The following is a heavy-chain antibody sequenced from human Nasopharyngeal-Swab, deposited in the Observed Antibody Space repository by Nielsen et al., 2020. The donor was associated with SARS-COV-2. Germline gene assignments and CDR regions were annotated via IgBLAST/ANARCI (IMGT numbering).Heavy chain of an antibody. CDR3: ATHYYDSSGYFQGDY. CDR1: GASISSSSYY. V-gene: IGHV4-39*01. D-gene: IGHD3-22*01. CDR2: IYYSGST. J-gene: IGHJ4*02. Sequence: GSLRLSCTVSGASISSSSYYWGWIRQPPGEGLEWIGSIYYSGSTYYNPSLKSRVTISVATSKNQFSLNLSSVTAADTAVYYCATHYYDSSGYFQGDYWGQGTLVTVSS.